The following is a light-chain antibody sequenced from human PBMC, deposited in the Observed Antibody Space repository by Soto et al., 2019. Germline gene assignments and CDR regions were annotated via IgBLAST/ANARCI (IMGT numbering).Light chain of an antibody. Sequence: DIQMTQPPSSLSASVGDRVTITCRASQSISSYLNWYQQKPGKAPKLLIYAASSLQSGVPSRFSGSGSGTDFTLTISSLQPEDFATYYCQQSYSTPITCGQGTRLEIK. J-gene: IGKJ5*01. V-gene: IGKV1-39*01. CDR1: QSISSY. CDR3: QQSYSTPIT. CDR2: AAS.